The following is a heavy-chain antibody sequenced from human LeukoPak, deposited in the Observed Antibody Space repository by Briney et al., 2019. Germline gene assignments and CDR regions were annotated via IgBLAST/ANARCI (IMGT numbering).Heavy chain of an antibody. CDR3: ANMAAAGAAIF. D-gene: IGHD6-13*01. CDR2: ISGSGGTP. V-gene: IGHV3-23*01. Sequence: GGSLRLSCAASGFNFLTYAMNWVRPAPGEGLEWVSTISGSGGTPHYADSVKGRFTISRDNSKNTLYLQMSSLRAEDTAVYYRANMAAAGAAIFWGQGTLVTVSS. J-gene: IGHJ4*02. CDR1: GFNFLTYA.